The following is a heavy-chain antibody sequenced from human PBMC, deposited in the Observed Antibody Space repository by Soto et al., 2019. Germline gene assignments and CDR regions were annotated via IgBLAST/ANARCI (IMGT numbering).Heavy chain of an antibody. Sequence: QLQLQESGPGLVKPSETLSLTCTVSGGSISSSSYYWGWIRQPPGKGLEWIGSIYYSGSTYYNPSLKSRVTISVDTSKNQFSLKLSSVTAADTAVYYCARDGGGRGYSYGGPFDYWGQGTLVTVSS. J-gene: IGHJ4*02. D-gene: IGHD5-18*01. CDR1: GGSISSSSYY. CDR2: IYYSGST. V-gene: IGHV4-39*02. CDR3: ARDGGGRGYSYGGPFDY.